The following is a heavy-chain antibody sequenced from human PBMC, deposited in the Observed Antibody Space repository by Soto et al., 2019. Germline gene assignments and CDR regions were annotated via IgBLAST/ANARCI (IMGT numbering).Heavy chain of an antibody. CDR1: GFSLSTNGLG. D-gene: IGHD4-17*01. Sequence: QITLKESGPTLVKPTQTLTLTCTFTGFSLSTNGLGVGWIRQPPGKALEWLALIYWDDDKRYRPSLKSRLTITKDTSKNQVVLTMTNMDPVDTATYYCARQETTVTTVWGQGILVTVSS. CDR3: ARQETTVTTV. V-gene: IGHV2-5*02. CDR2: IYWDDDK. J-gene: IGHJ4*02.